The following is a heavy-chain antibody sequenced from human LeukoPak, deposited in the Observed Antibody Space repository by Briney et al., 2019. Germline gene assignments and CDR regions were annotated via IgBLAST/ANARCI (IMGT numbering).Heavy chain of an antibody. CDR3: ASRQQLGRSYAFDI. Sequence: GGSLRLSCAASRFTFSSYSMNWVRQAPRKGLERVSSISSSSSYIYYADSVKGRFTISRDNAKNSLYLQMNSLRAEDTAVYYCASRQQLGRSYAFDIWGQGTMVTVS. D-gene: IGHD6-13*01. J-gene: IGHJ3*02. CDR2: ISSSSSYI. CDR1: RFTFSSYS. V-gene: IGHV3-21*01.